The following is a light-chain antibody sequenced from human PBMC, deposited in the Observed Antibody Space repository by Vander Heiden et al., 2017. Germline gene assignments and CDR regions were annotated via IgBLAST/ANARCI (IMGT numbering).Light chain of an antibody. J-gene: IGLJ2*01. CDR3: AAWDDSLNGPV. CDR1: SSNIGSNT. CDR2: RNN. V-gene: IGLV1-44*01. Sequence: QSVLTPPPSASGPPGPRVTISCSGSSSNIGSNTVNWYQQHPGTAPKLLIYRNNLRPSGGPDRFSASKSGTSASLAVSGLQAEEEADYYCAAWDDSLNGPVFGGGTRLTVL.